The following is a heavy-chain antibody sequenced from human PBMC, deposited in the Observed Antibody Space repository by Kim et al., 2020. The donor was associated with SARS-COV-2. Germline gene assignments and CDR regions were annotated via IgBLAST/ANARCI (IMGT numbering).Heavy chain of an antibody. V-gene: IGHV3-30*04. J-gene: IGHJ4*02. D-gene: IGHD3-3*01. Sequence: GGSLRLSCAASGFTFSSYAMHWVRQAPGKGLEWVAVISYDGSNKYYADSVKGRFTISRDNSKNTLYLQMNSLRAEDTAVYYCARASYYDFWSGYSHFDYWGQGTLVTVSS. CDR3: ARASYYDFWSGYSHFDY. CDR1: GFTFSSYA. CDR2: ISYDGSNK.